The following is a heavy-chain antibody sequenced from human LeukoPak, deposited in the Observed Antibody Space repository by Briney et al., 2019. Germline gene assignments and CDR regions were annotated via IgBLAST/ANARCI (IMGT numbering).Heavy chain of an antibody. CDR1: GFIFSSYG. CDR2: IRYDGSNK. CDR3: AKDRSGSYSQGLDY. D-gene: IGHD1-26*01. V-gene: IGHV3-30*02. Sequence: PGESLRLSCAASGFIFSSYGMHWVRQAPGKGLEWVAFIRYDGSNKYYADSVKGRFTISRNNSKNTLYLQMNSLRAEDTAVYYCAKDRSGSYSQGLDYWGQGTLVTVSS. J-gene: IGHJ4*02.